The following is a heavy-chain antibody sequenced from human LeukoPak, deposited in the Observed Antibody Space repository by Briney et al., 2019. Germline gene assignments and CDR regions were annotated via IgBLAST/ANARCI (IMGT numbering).Heavy chain of an antibody. V-gene: IGHV1-46*01. CDR3: ARRYYFDY. J-gene: IGHJ4*02. CDR2: IDPSGGST. CDR1: GYKLSNYY. Sequence: ASVKVSCKASGYKLSNYYIHWVRQAPGQGLEWMGIIDPSGGSTTYAQKFQGRVTMTRETSTGTVYMELSSLRSEDTAVYFCARRYYFDYWGQGTLVTVSS.